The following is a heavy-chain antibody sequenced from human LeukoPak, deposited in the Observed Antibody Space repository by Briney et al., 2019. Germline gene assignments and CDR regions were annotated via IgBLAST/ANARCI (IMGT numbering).Heavy chain of an antibody. J-gene: IGHJ4*02. V-gene: IGHV4-4*07. CDR2: IYTSGST. Sequence: SETLSLTCTVSGGSISSYYWSWIRQPAGKGLEWIGRIYTSGSTNYNPSLKSRVTMSVDTSKNQLSLRLSSVTAADTAVYYCARVGQLANFDYWGQGTLVTVSS. CDR3: ARVGQLANFDY. D-gene: IGHD6-13*01. CDR1: GGSISSYY.